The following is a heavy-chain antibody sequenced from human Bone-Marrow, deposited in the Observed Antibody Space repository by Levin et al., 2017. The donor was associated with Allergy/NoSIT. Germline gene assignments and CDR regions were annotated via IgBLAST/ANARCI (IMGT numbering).Heavy chain of an antibody. D-gene: IGHD5-18*01. CDR2: IDWDDDK. CDR3: ARSSPGGFSYGHHFDF. J-gene: IGHJ4*02. CDR1: GFSLTTSAMC. V-gene: IGHV2-70*11. Sequence: SGPTLVKPTQTLTLTCTFSGFSLTTSAMCVSWIRQPPGKALEWLARIDWDDDKYYSTSLKTRLSISKDTSKNQVVLTMTNMDPVDTATYYCARSSPGGFSYGHHFDFWGQGTLVAVSS.